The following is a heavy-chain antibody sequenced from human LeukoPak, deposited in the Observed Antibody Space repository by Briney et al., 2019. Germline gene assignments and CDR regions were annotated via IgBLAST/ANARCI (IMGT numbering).Heavy chain of an antibody. V-gene: IGHV3-21*01. CDR3: ALQEMATRYFQH. Sequence: GGSLRLSCAASGFTFSSYSMNWVSQAPGKGLEWVSSIGSSGNYIYYADSVKGRFTISRDNAKNSLYLQMNSLRAEDTAVYYCALQEMATRYFQHWGQGTLVTVSS. J-gene: IGHJ1*01. CDR1: GFTFSSYS. CDR2: IGSSGNYI. D-gene: IGHD5-24*01.